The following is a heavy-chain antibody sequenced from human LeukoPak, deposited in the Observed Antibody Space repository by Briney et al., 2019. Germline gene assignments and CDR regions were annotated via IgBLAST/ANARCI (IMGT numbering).Heavy chain of an antibody. CDR2: IYYSGST. D-gene: IGHD3-3*01. CDR3: ARRNLNYDFWSGYSNWFDP. CDR1: GGSISSGGYY. Sequence: SETLSLTCTVSGGSISSGGYYWSWIRQHPGKGLEWIGYIYYSGSTYYNPSLKSRVTISVDTSKNQFSLKLSSVTAADTAVYYCARRNLNYDFWSGYSNWFDPWGQGTLVTVSS. J-gene: IGHJ5*02. V-gene: IGHV4-31*03.